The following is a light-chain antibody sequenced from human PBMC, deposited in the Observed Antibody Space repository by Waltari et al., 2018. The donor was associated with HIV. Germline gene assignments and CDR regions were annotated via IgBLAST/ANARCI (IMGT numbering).Light chain of an antibody. CDR3: CSYTGSSTRRPYV. Sequence: QSALTQPASVSGSPGQSITISCTGTSSDVGIYNLVSWYQQHPGKAPKVMIYEGSKRPSGVSNRFSGSKSGNTASLTISGLQAEDEADYYCCSYTGSSTRRPYVFGTGTKVTVL. CDR2: EGS. J-gene: IGLJ1*01. V-gene: IGLV2-23*01. CDR1: SSDVGIYNL.